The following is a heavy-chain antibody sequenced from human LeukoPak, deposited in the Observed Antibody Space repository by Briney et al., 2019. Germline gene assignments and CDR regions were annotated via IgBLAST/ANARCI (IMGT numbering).Heavy chain of an antibody. CDR1: GYSFTSYW. J-gene: IGHJ4*02. V-gene: IGHV5-51*01. D-gene: IGHD2-15*01. Sequence: GESLKISCKGSGYSFTSYWIGWVRQMPGKGLEWMGIIYPGDSDTRYSPSFQGQVTISADKFISTAYLQWSSLKASDTAMYYCARRGYCSGGSCLYFDYWGQGTLVTVSS. CDR2: IYPGDSDT. CDR3: ARRGYCSGGSCLYFDY.